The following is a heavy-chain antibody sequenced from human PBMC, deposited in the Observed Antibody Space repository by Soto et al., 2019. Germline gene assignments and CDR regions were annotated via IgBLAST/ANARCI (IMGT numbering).Heavy chain of an antibody. V-gene: IGHV3-33*01. J-gene: IGHJ3*01. CDR3: RKGFGVGYSFYGAAMAV. CDR2: IWYDGSND. D-gene: IGHD5-18*01. Sequence: QVQLVESGGGVVQPGRSLRLSCAASGFTFSSYGMYWVRQAPGKGLEWVAVIWYDGSNDDYVDSVKGRFTISRDNSNKLLNLKMNGRRAEERVLYYGRKGFGVGYSFYGAAMAVWGQGPTITV. CDR1: GFTFSSYG.